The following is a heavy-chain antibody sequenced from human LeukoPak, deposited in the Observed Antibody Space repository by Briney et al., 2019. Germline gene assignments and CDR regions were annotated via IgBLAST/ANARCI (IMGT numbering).Heavy chain of an antibody. Sequence: PSETLSLTCTVSGGSISSYYWSWIRQPAGKGLEWIGRIYTSGSTNYNPSLKSRVTMSVDTSKNQFSLKLSSVTAADTAVYYCARDPCSSTSCYNDAFDIWGQGTMVTVSS. CDR1: GGSISSYY. D-gene: IGHD2-2*01. V-gene: IGHV4-4*07. CDR2: IYTSGST. J-gene: IGHJ3*02. CDR3: ARDPCSSTSCYNDAFDI.